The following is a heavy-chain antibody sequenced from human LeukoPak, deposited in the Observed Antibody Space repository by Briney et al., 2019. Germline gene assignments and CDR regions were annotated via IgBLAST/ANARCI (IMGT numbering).Heavy chain of an antibody. D-gene: IGHD3-22*01. Sequence: GASVTVSCKASGNIFTSYGISWVRQAPGQGLEWMGWLSGYTGNTNYAQKLQRRVTMTTDTSTSTAYMELRSLRSDDTAVYYCARAHEQFYYDTSGYRSYFFDYWGQGTLVTVSS. V-gene: IGHV1-18*01. CDR2: LSGYTGNT. CDR1: GNIFTSYG. CDR3: ARAHEQFYYDTSGYRSYFFDY. J-gene: IGHJ4*02.